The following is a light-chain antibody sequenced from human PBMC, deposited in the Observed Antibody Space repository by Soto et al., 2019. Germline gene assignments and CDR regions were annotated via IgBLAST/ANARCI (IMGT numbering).Light chain of an antibody. CDR2: GNS. CDR1: SSNIGAGYD. V-gene: IGLV1-40*01. J-gene: IGLJ3*02. Sequence: QSVLTQPPSVSGAPGQRVTISCTGSSSNIGAGYDVHWYQQLPGTAPKLLIYGNSNRSSGVPDRFSGSKSGTSASLAITGLHAEYESDYYCQSYDSSLSGSVFGGGTKLTVL. CDR3: QSYDSSLSGSV.